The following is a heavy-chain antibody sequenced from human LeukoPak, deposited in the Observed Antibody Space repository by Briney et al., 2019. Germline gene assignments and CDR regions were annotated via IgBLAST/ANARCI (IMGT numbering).Heavy chain of an antibody. CDR1: GGSISSYS. V-gene: IGHV4-59*01. CDR2: IYSSGST. D-gene: IGHD3-10*01. Sequence: SETLSLTCTVSGGSISSYSWSWIRQPPGKGLEWIGYIYSSGSTNYNPSLKSRVTISVDTSKNQFSLYLSSVTAADTAVYYCARRYGSGDYFDYWGQGTLVTVSS. J-gene: IGHJ4*02. CDR3: ARRYGSGDYFDY.